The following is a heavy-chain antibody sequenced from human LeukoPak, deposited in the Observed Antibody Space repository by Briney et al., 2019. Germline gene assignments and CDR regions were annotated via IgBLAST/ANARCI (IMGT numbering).Heavy chain of an antibody. CDR3: APLGITGNQFDY. D-gene: IGHD1-20*01. J-gene: IGHJ4*02. CDR1: GFSLSTSGVG. CDR2: IYWDDDK. V-gene: IGHV2-5*02. Sequence: KTSGPTLVNPTQTLTLTCTFSGFSLSTSGVGVGWIRQPPGKALEWPALIYWDDDKRYSPSLKSRLTITKDTSKNQVVLTMTNMDPVDTATYYCAPLGITGNQFDYWGQGTLVTVSS.